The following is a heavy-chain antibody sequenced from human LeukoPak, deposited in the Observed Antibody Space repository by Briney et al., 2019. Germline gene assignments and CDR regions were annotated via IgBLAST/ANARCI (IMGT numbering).Heavy chain of an antibody. J-gene: IGHJ6*02. Sequence: SQTLSLTCTVSGGSISSGSYYWSWIRQPAGKGLEWIGRIYTSGSTNYNPSLKSRVTISVDTSKNQFSLKLSSVTAADTAVYYCARVRITMVRGVPAGDYYGMDVWGQGTTVIVSS. CDR1: GGSISSGSYY. D-gene: IGHD3-10*01. CDR3: ARVRITMVRGVPAGDYYGMDV. V-gene: IGHV4-61*02. CDR2: IYTSGST.